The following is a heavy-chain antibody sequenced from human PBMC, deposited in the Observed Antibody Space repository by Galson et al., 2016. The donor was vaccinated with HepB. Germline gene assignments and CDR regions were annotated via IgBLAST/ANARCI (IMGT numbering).Heavy chain of an antibody. V-gene: IGHV3-64D*06. CDR1: GLTFSLYA. CDR2: ITKNGDDT. D-gene: IGHD2-15*01. Sequence: SLRLSCAASGLTFSLYAMHWVRQAPGKGLEYVSTITKNGDDTYYADSVKGRFTISRDNSRDTLFLQMSSLRPEDTAVYYRVKDFGRIVVAPAVWGQGTLVTVSS. CDR3: VKDFGRIVVAPAV. J-gene: IGHJ4*02.